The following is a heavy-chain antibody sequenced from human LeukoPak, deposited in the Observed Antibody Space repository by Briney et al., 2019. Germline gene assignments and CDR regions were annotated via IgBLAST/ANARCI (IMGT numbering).Heavy chain of an antibody. CDR2: ISGSGGST. Sequence: PGGSLRLSCAASGFTFSSFPMSWVRQAPEKGLEWVSGISGSGGSTYYTDSVKGRITISRDNSKNTLYLQMNSLRAEDTAVYYCAKATVTTSGVWGQGTTVTVSS. J-gene: IGHJ6*02. D-gene: IGHD4-17*01. V-gene: IGHV3-23*01. CDR1: GFTFSSFP. CDR3: AKATVTTSGV.